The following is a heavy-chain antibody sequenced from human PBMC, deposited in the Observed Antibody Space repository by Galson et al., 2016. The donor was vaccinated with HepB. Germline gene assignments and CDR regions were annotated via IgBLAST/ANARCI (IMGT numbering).Heavy chain of an antibody. D-gene: IGHD3-3*01. Sequence: SLRLSCAASGFTFSSYAMHWVRQAPGKGLEWVAVVSYDGSKKYYADSVKGRFTISRENSKNTLYLQMNSLRGEDTAVYYCARSGDLSSGYSAYGMDVWGQGTTVTVSS. CDR2: VSYDGSKK. V-gene: IGHV3-30*14. CDR3: ARSGDLSSGYSAYGMDV. J-gene: IGHJ6*02. CDR1: GFTFSSYA.